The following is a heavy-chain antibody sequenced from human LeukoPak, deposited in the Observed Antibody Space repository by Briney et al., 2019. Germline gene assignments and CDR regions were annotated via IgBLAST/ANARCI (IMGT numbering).Heavy chain of an antibody. CDR1: GFTFSSYA. V-gene: IGHV3-23*01. D-gene: IGHD3-10*01. CDR2: ISGSGGST. CDR3: AKDLYGSGSYYADY. J-gene: IGHJ4*02. Sequence: AGGSLRLSCAASGFTFSSYAMSWVRQAPGKGLEWVSAISGSGGSTYYADSVKGRFTISRDNSKNTLYLQMNSLRAEDTAVYYCAKDLYGSGSYYADYWGQGTLVTVSS.